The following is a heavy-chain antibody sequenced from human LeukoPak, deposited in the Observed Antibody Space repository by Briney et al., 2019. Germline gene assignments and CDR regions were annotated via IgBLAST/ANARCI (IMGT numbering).Heavy chain of an antibody. D-gene: IGHD2-2*01. CDR3: TRGLYCSSTSCYVNYYYYYYMDV. Sequence: SETLSLTCTVSGGSISSYYWSWLRQPPGKGLEWIGYIYYSGSTNYNPSLTSRVTISVDTSKNQFSLKLSSVTAADTAVYCCTRGLYCSSTSCYVNYYYYYYMDVWGKGTTVTVSS. CDR1: GGSISSYY. J-gene: IGHJ6*03. V-gene: IGHV4-59*01. CDR2: IYYSGST.